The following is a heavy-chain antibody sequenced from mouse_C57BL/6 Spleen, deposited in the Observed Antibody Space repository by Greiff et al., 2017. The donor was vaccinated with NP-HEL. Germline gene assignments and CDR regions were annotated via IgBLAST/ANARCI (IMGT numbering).Heavy chain of an antibody. Sequence: EVKLMESGGGLVKPGGSLKLSCAASGFTFSSYTMSWVRQTPEKRLEWVATISGGGGNTYYPDSVKGRFTISRDNAKNTLYLQMSSLRSEDTALYYWARRDYYGSSFDYWGQGTTLTVSS. D-gene: IGHD1-1*01. CDR2: ISGGGGNT. CDR3: ARRDYYGSSFDY. V-gene: IGHV5-9*01. CDR1: GFTFSSYT. J-gene: IGHJ2*01.